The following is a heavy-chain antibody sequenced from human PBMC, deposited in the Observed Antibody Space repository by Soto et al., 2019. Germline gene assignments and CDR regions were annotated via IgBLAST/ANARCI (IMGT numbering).Heavy chain of an antibody. CDR1: GFTFSDYY. Sequence: GGSLRLSCEGSGFTFSDYYISWIRQAPGKGLEWISYSSNSGTFSRYADSVKGRFSISRDNTKNLLYLQMNSLRAEDTAVYYCARSGDNYNRLDYWGQGTPVTAPQ. D-gene: IGHD1-1*01. V-gene: IGHV3-11*06. J-gene: IGHJ4*02. CDR3: ARSGDNYNRLDY. CDR2: SSNSGTFS.